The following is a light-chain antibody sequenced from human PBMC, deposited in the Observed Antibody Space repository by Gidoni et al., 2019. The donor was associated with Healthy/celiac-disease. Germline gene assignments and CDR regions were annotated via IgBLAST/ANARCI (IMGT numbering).Light chain of an antibody. CDR2: AAS. V-gene: IGKV1-39*01. CDR3: QQSYSTPFT. Sequence: DIQMTQSPSSLSASVGDRVTITSQASQSISSYLNWYQQKPGKDPKLMIYAASSLQSGVPSRFSGSGSGTDFTLTISSLQPEDFATYYCQQSYSTPFTLGPGTKVDIK. J-gene: IGKJ3*01. CDR1: QSISSY.